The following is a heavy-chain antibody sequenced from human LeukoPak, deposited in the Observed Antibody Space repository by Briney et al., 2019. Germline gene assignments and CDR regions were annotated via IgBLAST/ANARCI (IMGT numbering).Heavy chain of an antibody. CDR3: ARGIAVTRRFDY. CDR1: GGSFSGYY. V-gene: IGHV4-34*01. CDR2: INHSGST. Sequence: RTSETLSLTCAVYGGSFSGYYWSWIRQPPGKGLEWIGEINHSGSTNYNPSLKSRVTISVDTSKNQFSLKLRSVTAADTAVYYCARGIAVTRRFDYWGQGTLVTVSS. J-gene: IGHJ4*02. D-gene: IGHD4-17*01.